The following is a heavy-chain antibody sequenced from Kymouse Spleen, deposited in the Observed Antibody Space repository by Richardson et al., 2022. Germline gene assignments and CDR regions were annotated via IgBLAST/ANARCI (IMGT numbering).Heavy chain of an antibody. CDR3: ARYYDFWSGFDY. Sequence: QVQLQQWGAGLLKPSETLSLTCAVYGGSFSGYYWSWIRQPPGKGLEWIGEINHSGSTNYNPSLKSRVTISVDTSKNQFSLKLSSVTAADTAVYYCARYYDFWSGFDYWGQGTLVTVSS. V-gene: IGHV4-34*01. CDR2: INHSGST. J-gene: IGHJ4*02. CDR1: GGSFSGYY. D-gene: IGHD3-3*01.